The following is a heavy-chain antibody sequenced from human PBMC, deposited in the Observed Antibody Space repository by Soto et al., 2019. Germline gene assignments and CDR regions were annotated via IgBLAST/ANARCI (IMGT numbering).Heavy chain of an antibody. CDR2: INPSGGST. V-gene: IGHV1-46*01. J-gene: IGHJ4*02. CDR3: ARVAYYYGSGSYNYYFDY. D-gene: IGHD3-10*01. Sequence: ASVKVSCKASGYTFTIYYMHWVLQAPGQGLEWMGIINPSGGSTSYAQKFQGRVTMTRDTSTSTVYMELSSLRSEDTAVYYCARVAYYYGSGSYNYYFDYWGQGTLVTVSS. CDR1: GYTFTIYY.